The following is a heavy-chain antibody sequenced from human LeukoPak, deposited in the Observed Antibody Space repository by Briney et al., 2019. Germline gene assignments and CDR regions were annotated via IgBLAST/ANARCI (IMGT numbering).Heavy chain of an antibody. CDR2: IYPGDSDT. D-gene: IGHD4-11*01. V-gene: IGHV5-51*01. CDR1: GYSFTSYW. Sequence: GESLKISCKGSGYSFTSYWIAWVRQMPGKGLEYVGIIYPGDSDTRYSPSFQGQVTISADKSITTAYLQWSSLKASDTAMYYCARRGLQSEYFDYWGQGTLVTVPS. CDR3: ARRGLQSEYFDY. J-gene: IGHJ4*02.